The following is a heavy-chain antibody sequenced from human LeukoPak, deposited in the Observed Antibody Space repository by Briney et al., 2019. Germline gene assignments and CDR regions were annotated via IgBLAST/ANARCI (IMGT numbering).Heavy chain of an antibody. CDR1: GFNFTNYN. CDR2: IHSSSGSI. J-gene: IGHJ3*02. V-gene: IGHV3-21*01. CDR3: ARDLAWDAFDI. Sequence: PGGSLRLSCAASGFNFTNYNMNWVRQAPGKGLEWVSSIHSSSGSIYYADSLKGRFTISRDNAKNSLYLQMNSLRAEDTAVYYCARDLAWDAFDIWGQGTMVTVSP.